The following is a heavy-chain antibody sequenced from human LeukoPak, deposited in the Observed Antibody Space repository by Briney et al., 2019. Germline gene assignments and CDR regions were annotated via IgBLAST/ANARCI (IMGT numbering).Heavy chain of an antibody. Sequence: GESLKISCKGSGYSFTSYWIGWVRQMPGKGLEWMGIIYPGDSDTRYSPSFQGQVTISADKSISTAYLQWSSLKASDTAVYYCARVEGGSSWSNYYYYMDVWGKGTTVTVSS. CDR1: GYSFTSYW. D-gene: IGHD6-13*01. V-gene: IGHV5-51*01. CDR2: IYPGDSDT. J-gene: IGHJ6*03. CDR3: ARVEGGSSWSNYYYYMDV.